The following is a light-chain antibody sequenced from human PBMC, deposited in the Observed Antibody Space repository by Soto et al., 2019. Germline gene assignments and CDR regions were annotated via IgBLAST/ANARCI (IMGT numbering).Light chain of an antibody. V-gene: IGLV2-14*01. CDR2: EVT. J-gene: IGLJ1*01. CDR1: SSDVGGYDY. Sequence: QSALTQPASVSGSPGQSIAISCTGTSSDVGGYDYVSWYQQHPDKAPKLIIYEVTKRPSGVSNRFSGSKSGNTASLTISGLQPDDEADYYCSSHTSGDTRVFGSVTKLPVL. CDR3: SSHTSGDTRV.